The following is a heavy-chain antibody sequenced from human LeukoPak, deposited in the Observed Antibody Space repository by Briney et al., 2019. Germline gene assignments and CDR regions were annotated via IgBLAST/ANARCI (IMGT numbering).Heavy chain of an antibody. Sequence: ASVTVSCTASGYTFSSYYMHWVRQAPGQGLEWMGIINPSGGRTNYAQKFQGRVTMTRDMSTSTVYMELSSLRSEDTAVYYCAREGLEIFGVVIKSCGWCLNWFDPWGQGTLVTVSS. CDR3: AREGLEIFGVVIKSCGWCLNWFDP. CDR2: INPSGGRT. V-gene: IGHV1-46*01. J-gene: IGHJ5*02. CDR1: GYTFSSYY. D-gene: IGHD3-3*01.